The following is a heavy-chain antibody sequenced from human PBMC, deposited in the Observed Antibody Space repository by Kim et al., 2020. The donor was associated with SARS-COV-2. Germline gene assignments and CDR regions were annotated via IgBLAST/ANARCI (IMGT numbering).Heavy chain of an antibody. D-gene: IGHD3-16*02. CDR1: GYTFTSYG. Sequence: ASVKVSCKASGYTFTSYGISWVRQAPGQGLEWMGWISAYNGNTNYAQKLQGRVTMTTDTSTSTAYMELRSLRSDDTAVYYCARDGSAGGYDYVWGSYRLSSGGSPWNWFDPWGQGTLVTVSS. J-gene: IGHJ5*02. CDR2: ISAYNGNT. V-gene: IGHV1-18*01. CDR3: ARDGSAGGYDYVWGSYRLSSGGSPWNWFDP.